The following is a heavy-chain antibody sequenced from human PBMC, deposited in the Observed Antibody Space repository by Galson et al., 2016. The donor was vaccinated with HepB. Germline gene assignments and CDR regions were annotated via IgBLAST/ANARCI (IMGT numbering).Heavy chain of an antibody. CDR1: GYTFTSYD. CDR2: MNPNSGNT. J-gene: IGHJ4*02. V-gene: IGHV1-8*01. Sequence: SVKVSCKASGYTFTSYDINWVRQATGQGLEWMGWMNPNSGNTGYAQSFQGRVTMTRNTSISTAYVELSSLRSEGTAVYYCARAVAGSVATNYWGQGTLVTVSS. D-gene: IGHD6-19*01. CDR3: ARAVAGSVATNY.